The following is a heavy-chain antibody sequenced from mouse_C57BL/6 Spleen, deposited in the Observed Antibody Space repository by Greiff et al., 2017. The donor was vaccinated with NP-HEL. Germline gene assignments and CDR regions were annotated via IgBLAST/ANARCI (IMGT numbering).Heavy chain of an antibody. CDR3: TTFYYGSSYGFFLVDY. J-gene: IGHJ2*01. D-gene: IGHD1-1*01. CDR2: IDPETGGT. CDR1: GYTFTDYE. V-gene: IGHV1-15*01. Sequence: VQLQQSGAELVRPGASVTLSCKASGYTFTDYEMHWVKQTPVHGLEWIGAIDPETGGTAYNQKFKGKAILTADKSSSTAYMELRSLTSEDSAVYYCTTFYYGSSYGFFLVDYWGQGTTLTVSS.